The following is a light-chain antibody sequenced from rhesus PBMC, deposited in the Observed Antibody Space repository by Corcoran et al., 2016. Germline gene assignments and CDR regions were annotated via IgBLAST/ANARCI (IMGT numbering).Light chain of an antibody. Sequence: DIQMTQSPSSLPASVGDRVTITCRTSENVNNYSNWYQQKPGKATKLLIYKASTLQSGVPSRFSGLGSGTDYTFTLSSLQSEDVATYYCQHNYGTPFTFGPGTKLDIK. V-gene: IGKV1-74*01. CDR3: QHNYGTPFT. CDR2: KAS. CDR1: ENVNNY. J-gene: IGKJ3*01.